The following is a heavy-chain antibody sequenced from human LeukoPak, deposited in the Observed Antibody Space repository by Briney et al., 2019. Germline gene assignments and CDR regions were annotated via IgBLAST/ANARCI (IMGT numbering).Heavy chain of an antibody. J-gene: IGHJ4*02. CDR2: IWYDGSNK. CDR3: AREGPRGNSQFDY. Sequence: GGSLRLSCAASGFTFSNYGMHWVRQAPGKGLEWVALIWYDGSNKYYTDSVRGRFTISRENTQNTLYLQMNSLRVEDTALYYCAREGPRGNSQFDYWGQGTLVTVSS. D-gene: IGHD2/OR15-2a*01. V-gene: IGHV3-33*01. CDR1: GFTFSNYG.